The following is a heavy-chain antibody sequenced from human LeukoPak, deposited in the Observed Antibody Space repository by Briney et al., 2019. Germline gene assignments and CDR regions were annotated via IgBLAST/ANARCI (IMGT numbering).Heavy chain of an antibody. J-gene: IGHJ4*02. Sequence: GGSLRLSCAASGFTFTNYVMTWVRQAPGKGLEWVSVISVSGDITYYADSVKGRFTISRDNSENTLYLQMHSLRAEDTALYYCAKGQCRSTSCSSDYWGQGTLVTVSS. V-gene: IGHV3-23*01. D-gene: IGHD2-2*01. CDR2: ISVSGDIT. CDR1: GFTFTNYV. CDR3: AKGQCRSTSCSSDY.